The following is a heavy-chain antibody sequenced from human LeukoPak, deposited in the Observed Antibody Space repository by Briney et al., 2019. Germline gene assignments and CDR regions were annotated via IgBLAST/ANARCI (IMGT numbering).Heavy chain of an antibody. CDR2: IYYSGST. J-gene: IGHJ6*03. CDR3: ARCSVGTAMVTVPYYYYYMDV. CDR1: GGSISSSSYY. D-gene: IGHD5-18*01. Sequence: SETLSLTCTVSGGSISSSSYYWGWIRQPPGKGLEWIGSIYYSGSTYYNPSLKSRVTISVDTSKNQFSLKLCSVTAADTAVYYCARCSVGTAMVTVPYYYYYMDVWGKGTTVTISS. V-gene: IGHV4-39*07.